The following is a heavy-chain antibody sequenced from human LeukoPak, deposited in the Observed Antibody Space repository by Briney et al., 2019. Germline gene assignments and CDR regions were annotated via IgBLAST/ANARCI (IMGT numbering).Heavy chain of an antibody. CDR1: GFTFDDYA. J-gene: IGHJ3*02. CDR3: AKVANGDSSGYYGAFDI. Sequence: PGRSLRLSCAASGFTFDDYAMHWVRQAPGKGLEWVSGISWNSGSIVYADSVKGRFTISRDNAKNSLYLQMNSLRVEDMALYYCAKVANGDSSGYYGAFDIWGQGTMVTVSS. CDR2: ISWNSGSI. D-gene: IGHD3-22*01. V-gene: IGHV3-9*03.